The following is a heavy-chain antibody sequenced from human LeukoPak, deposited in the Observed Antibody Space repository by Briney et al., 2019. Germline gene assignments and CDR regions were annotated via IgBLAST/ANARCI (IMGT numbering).Heavy chain of an antibody. Sequence: GESLKISCKGSGYSFTSYWIGWVRQMPGKGLEWMGIIYPGDSDTRYSPSFQGQVTISADKSISTAYLQWSSLKASDTAMYYCARLTGAYSSGWYVGDWFDPWGQGTLVTVSS. D-gene: IGHD6-19*01. CDR2: IYPGDSDT. J-gene: IGHJ5*02. CDR3: ARLTGAYSSGWYVGDWFDP. CDR1: GYSFTSYW. V-gene: IGHV5-51*01.